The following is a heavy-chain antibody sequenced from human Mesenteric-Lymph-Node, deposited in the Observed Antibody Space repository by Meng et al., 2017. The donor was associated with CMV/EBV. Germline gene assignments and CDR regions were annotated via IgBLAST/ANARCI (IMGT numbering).Heavy chain of an antibody. J-gene: IGHJ4*02. V-gene: IGHV1-46*01. CDR2: INPSGGST. Sequence: ASVKVSCKASGYTFTSYYMHWVRQAPGQGLEWMGIINPSGGSTSYAQKLQGRVTMTRDTSMSTAYMELSRLRSDDTAVYYCARNVGYCTSISCYKFGSWGQGTLVTVSS. CDR3: ARNVGYCTSISCYKFGS. CDR1: GYTFTSYY. D-gene: IGHD2-2*02.